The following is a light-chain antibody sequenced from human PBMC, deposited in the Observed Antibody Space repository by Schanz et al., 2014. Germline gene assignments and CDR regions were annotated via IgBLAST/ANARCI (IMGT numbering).Light chain of an antibody. CDR3: STWDDILNGQGV. Sequence: QSALTQPASVSGSPGQSITISCTGTSSDVGSYDLVSWYQQHPGKAPKLMIYEGSKRPSGVPDRFSGSKSGNTASLTISGLQAEDEADYYCSTWDDILNGQGVFGGGTKLTVL. V-gene: IGLV2-14*02. CDR2: EGS. CDR1: SSDVGSYDL. J-gene: IGLJ3*02.